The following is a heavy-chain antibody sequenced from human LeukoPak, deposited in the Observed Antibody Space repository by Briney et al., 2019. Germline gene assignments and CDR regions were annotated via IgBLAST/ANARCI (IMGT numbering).Heavy chain of an antibody. CDR2: IYYSGST. CDR3: ARVGRTTVTSSGYYY. Sequence: PSETLSLTCTVSGGSISSYYWSWIRQPPGKGLEWIGYIYYSGSTNYNPSLKSRVTISVDTSKNQFSLKLSSVTAADTAVYYCARVGRTTVTSSGYYYWGQGTLVTVSS. V-gene: IGHV4-59*01. D-gene: IGHD3-22*01. J-gene: IGHJ4*02. CDR1: GGSISSYY.